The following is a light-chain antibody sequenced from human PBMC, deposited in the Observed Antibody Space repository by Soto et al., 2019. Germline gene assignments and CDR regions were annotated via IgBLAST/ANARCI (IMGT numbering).Light chain of an antibody. Sequence: QSVLTQAPSASASLGASVKLTCTLSSGHSSYAIAWHQQQPERGPRYLMKLNSDGSHNKGGGIPDRFSGSSSGAERYLTISSLQSEDEADYYCQTWGTGILVFGGGTKVT. CDR1: SGHSSYA. J-gene: IGLJ2*01. CDR3: QTWGTGILV. V-gene: IGLV4-69*01. CDR2: LNSDGSH.